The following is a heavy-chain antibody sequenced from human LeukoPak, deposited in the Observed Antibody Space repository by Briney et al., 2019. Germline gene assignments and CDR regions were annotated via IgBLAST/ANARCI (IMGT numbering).Heavy chain of an antibody. CDR2: IKSKTDGGTT. V-gene: IGHV3-15*01. Sequence: GGSLRLSCAASGFTFSNAWMSWVRQAPGKGLECVGRIKSKTDGGTTDYAAPVKGRFTISRDDSKNTLYLQMNSLKTEDTAVYYCTTTYPARIAAAGKAPYFDYWGRGTLVTVSS. D-gene: IGHD6-13*01. J-gene: IGHJ4*02. CDR1: GFTFSNAW. CDR3: TTTYPARIAAAGKAPYFDY.